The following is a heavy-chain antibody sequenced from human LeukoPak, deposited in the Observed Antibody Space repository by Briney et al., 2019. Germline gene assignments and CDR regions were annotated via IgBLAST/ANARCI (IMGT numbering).Heavy chain of an antibody. CDR1: GFTFSSYG. CDR3: AKASELLYQLLSD. Sequence: GGSLRLSCAASGFTFSSYGMHWVRQAPGKGLEWVAVIWYDGSNKYYADSVKGRFTISRDNSKNTLYLQMNSLRAEDTAVYYCAKASELLYQLLSDWGQGTLVTVSS. D-gene: IGHD2-2*01. J-gene: IGHJ4*02. V-gene: IGHV3-33*06. CDR2: IWYDGSNK.